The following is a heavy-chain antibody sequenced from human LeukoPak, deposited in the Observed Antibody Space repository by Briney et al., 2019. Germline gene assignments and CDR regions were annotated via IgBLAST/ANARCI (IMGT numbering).Heavy chain of an antibody. CDR2: ISYDGSNK. V-gene: IGHV3-30*18. Sequence: GGSLRLSCAASGFTFSSYGMHWVRQAPGKGLEWVAVISYDGSNKYYADSVKGRLTISRDNSKNTLYLQMNSLRAEDTAVYYCAKTEGRLIGHSDYWGQGTLVTVSS. D-gene: IGHD2-21*01. CDR1: GFTFSSYG. CDR3: AKTEGRLIGHSDY. J-gene: IGHJ4*02.